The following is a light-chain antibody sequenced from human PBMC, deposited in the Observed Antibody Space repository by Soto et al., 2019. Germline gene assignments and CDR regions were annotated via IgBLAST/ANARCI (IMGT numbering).Light chain of an antibody. CDR2: DVS. CDR1: SSDVGGYNY. J-gene: IGLJ1*01. Sequence: QSALTQPRSVSGSPGQSVTISCTGTSSDVGGYNYVSWYQQHPGKAPKLMIYDVSKRPSGVPDRFSGSKSGNTASLTISGLQAEEEADYYCCSYAGSSTFSVFGTGTKLTVL. CDR3: CSYAGSSTFSV. V-gene: IGLV2-11*01.